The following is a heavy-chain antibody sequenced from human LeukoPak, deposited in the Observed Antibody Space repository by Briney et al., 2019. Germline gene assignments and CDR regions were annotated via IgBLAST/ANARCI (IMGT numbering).Heavy chain of an antibody. CDR3: ARDLSRRGYGAGIDY. CDR2: ISYDGSNK. J-gene: IGHJ4*02. D-gene: IGHD5-12*01. Sequence: GRSLRLSCAASGFTFSSYAMRWVRQAPGKGLEWVAVISYDGSNKYYADSVKGRFTISRDNSKNTLYLQMNSLRAEDTAVYYCARDLSRRGYGAGIDYWGQGTLVTVSS. CDR1: GFTFSSYA. V-gene: IGHV3-30-3*01.